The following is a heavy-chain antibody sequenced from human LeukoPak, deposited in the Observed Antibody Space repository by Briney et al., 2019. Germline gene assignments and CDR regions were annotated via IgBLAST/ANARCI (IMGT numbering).Heavy chain of an antibody. J-gene: IGHJ6*04. CDR1: GFTFSSYE. CDR2: ISSSGSTI. Sequence: GGTLRLSCAASGFTFSSYEMNWVRQAPGKGLEWVSYISSSGSTIYYADSVKGRFTISRDNAKNSLYLQMNSLRAEATAVYYCAELRITLIGGVWGKGTTVTISS. V-gene: IGHV3-48*03. CDR3: AELRITLIGGV. D-gene: IGHD3-10*02.